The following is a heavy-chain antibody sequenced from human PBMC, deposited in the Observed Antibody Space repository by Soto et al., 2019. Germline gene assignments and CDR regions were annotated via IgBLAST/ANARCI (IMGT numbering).Heavy chain of an antibody. Sequence: TQSLTWGVYDGSFSGYCGSWILKTPGKGLEWIGEINHSGSTNYNPSLKSRVTISVDTSKTQFSLKLSSVTAADTAVYYYARYSYYDFWSGRGTGAFDFWGQGTLVTVSS. CDR3: ARYSYYDFWSGRGTGAFDF. CDR1: DGSFSGYC. J-gene: IGHJ4*02. D-gene: IGHD3-3*01. CDR2: INHSGST. V-gene: IGHV4-34*01.